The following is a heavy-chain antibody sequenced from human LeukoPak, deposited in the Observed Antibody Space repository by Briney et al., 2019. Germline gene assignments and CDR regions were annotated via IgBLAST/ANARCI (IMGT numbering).Heavy chain of an antibody. CDR2: IHPKNGGE. CDR3: VKDAPNGPVDF. CDR1: GFTFERYV. D-gene: IGHD2-8*01. Sequence: PGGSLRLSCVTSGFTFERYVMLWMRLAPGKGLEGVSSIHPKNGGEVYAASVKGRFAISRDNARNSLYLEMTSLGAEDAAVYYCVKDAPNGPVDFWGRGTLVTVSS. V-gene: IGHV3-9*01. J-gene: IGHJ4*02.